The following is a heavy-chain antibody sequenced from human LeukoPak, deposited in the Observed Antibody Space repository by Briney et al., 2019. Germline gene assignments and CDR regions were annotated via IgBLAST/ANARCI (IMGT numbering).Heavy chain of an antibody. CDR3: ARARGRQWLDFDY. V-gene: IGHV3-21*01. CDR2: ISSSSSYI. CDR1: GFTFSSYS. J-gene: IGHJ4*02. D-gene: IGHD6-19*01. Sequence: GGSLRLSCAASGFTFSSYSMNWVRQAPGEGLEWVSSISSSSSYIYYADSVKGRFTISRDNAKNSLYLQMNSLRAEDTAVYYCARARGRQWLDFDYWGQGTLVTVSS.